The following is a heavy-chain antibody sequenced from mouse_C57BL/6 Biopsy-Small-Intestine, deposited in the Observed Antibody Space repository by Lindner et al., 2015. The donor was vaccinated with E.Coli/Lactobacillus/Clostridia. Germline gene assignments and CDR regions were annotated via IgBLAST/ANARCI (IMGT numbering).Heavy chain of an antibody. CDR1: GYXFKNYA. V-gene: IGHV14-2*02. CDR2: ISGYTGET. J-gene: IGHJ4*01. CDR3: ARSSVYFQMRSHYAF. Sequence: SVKVSCKASGYXFKNYAMGWVRQAPGEGLEWMGWISGYTGETKYAQKFQGRVTLTMDTSTDTAYMDLRSLRSDDTAMYYCARSSVYFQMRSHYAFWGQGALVTVTS. D-gene: IGHD1-2*01.